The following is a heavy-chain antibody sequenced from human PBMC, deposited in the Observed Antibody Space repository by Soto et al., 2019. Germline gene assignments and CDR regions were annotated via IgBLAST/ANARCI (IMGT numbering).Heavy chain of an antibody. CDR2: IYHSGSA. D-gene: IGHD2-21*02. V-gene: IGHV4-4*02. J-gene: IGHJ3*02. CDR3: ARVPGVVVSADDAFHI. CDR1: GGSVSSSNW. Sequence: QVQLQESGPGLVKPSGTLSLTCAVSGGSVSSSNWWSWVRQSPGKGLEWMGEIYHSGSAHYNPSLKSRATISLDKSKNQFSLRLTSVTAADTAVYYCARVPGVVVSADDAFHIWGPGTRVIVSS.